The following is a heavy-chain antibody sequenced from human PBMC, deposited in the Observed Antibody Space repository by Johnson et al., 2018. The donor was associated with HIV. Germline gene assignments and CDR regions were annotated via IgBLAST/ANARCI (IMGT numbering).Heavy chain of an antibody. V-gene: IGHV3-30*19. D-gene: IGHD6-19*01. J-gene: IGHJ3*02. CDR1: GFTFSSYG. Sequence: QVQLVESGGGVVQPGGSLRLSCAASGFTFSSYGMHLVRQAPGKGLEWVAVISYDGSNKYYADSVKGRFTISRDNSKNTLYLQMNSLRAEDTAVYYCAGGSGWYSDAFDIWGQGTMVTVSS. CDR3: AGGSGWYSDAFDI. CDR2: ISYDGSNK.